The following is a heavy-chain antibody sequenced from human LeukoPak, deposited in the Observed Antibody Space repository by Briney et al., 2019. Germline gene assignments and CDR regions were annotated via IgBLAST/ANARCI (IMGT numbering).Heavy chain of an antibody. CDR1: GHTLIELS. V-gene: IGHV1-69*02. CDR2: IIPILGIA. CDR3: ARLDCSGGSCKYYFDY. Sequence: SVKVSCKISGHTLIELSMHWVRQAPGQGLEWMGRIIPILGIANYAQKFQGRVTITADKSTSTAYMELSSLRSEDTAVYYCARLDCSGGSCKYYFDYWAREPWSPSPQ. D-gene: IGHD2-15*01. J-gene: IGHJ4*02.